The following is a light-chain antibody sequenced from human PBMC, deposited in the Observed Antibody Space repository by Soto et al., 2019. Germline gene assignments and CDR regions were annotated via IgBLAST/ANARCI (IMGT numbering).Light chain of an antibody. J-gene: IGLJ2*01. CDR1: SSDVGGYNY. V-gene: IGLV2-14*01. Sequence: QSVLTQPASVSGSPGQSITISCTGTSSDVGGYNYVSWYQQHPGKAPKLMIYDVSNRPSGVSNRFSGSKSGNTASLTISGLQAEDAAYYYCISYTSSSTVIFGGGTKLTVL. CDR2: DVS. CDR3: ISYTSSSTVI.